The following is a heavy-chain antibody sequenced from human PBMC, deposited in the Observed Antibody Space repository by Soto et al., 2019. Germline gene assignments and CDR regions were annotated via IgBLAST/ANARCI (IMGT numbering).Heavy chain of an antibody. CDR3: AKRRGAGGHFDY. V-gene: IGHV3-23*01. CDR2: VSSGGST. CDR1: GFTFSSYA. D-gene: IGHD2-15*01. Sequence: GGSRRRSWAASGFTFSSYAIGWVRQGPGKGLEWVAVVSSGGSTHYADSVRGRFTISRDNSKNTLSLQMNSLTAEDTAVYFCAKRRGAGGHFDYWGQGALVTVSS. J-gene: IGHJ4*02.